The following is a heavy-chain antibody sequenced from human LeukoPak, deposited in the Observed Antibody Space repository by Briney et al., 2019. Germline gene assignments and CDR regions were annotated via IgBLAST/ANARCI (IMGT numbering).Heavy chain of an antibody. D-gene: IGHD6-19*01. CDR3: ARLARIAVAGTLIWGAFHI. CDR2: IYPGDSDT. V-gene: IGHV5-51*01. CDR1: GYSFTTSW. J-gene: IGHJ3*02. Sequence: GESLKISCKGSGYSFTTSWIGWARQMPGKGLEWMGIIYPGDSDTRYSPSFQGHVTISADKSISTAYLQWSSLKASDTAMYYCARLARIAVAGTLIWGAFHIWGRGTMVTVSS.